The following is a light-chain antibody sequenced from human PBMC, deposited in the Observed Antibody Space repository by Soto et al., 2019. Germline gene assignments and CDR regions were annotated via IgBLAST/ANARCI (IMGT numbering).Light chain of an antibody. CDR2: AAS. CDR3: RKYNSAPWT. CDR1: QVITNY. V-gene: IGKV1-27*01. Sequence: DIQMTQSPSSLSASVGDRVTITCRAIQVITNYLAWYQQKPGKVPKLLIYAASTLQSGVPFRFSGSGSGTDFTLTISSLQPEDVATYYCRKYNSAPWTFGQGTKVEIK. J-gene: IGKJ1*01.